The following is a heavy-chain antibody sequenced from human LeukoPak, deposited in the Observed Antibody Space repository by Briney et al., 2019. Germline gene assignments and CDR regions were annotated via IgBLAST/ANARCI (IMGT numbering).Heavy chain of an antibody. D-gene: IGHD6-13*01. J-gene: IGHJ4*02. V-gene: IGHV3-15*01. CDR3: ATGWQLIDF. CDR1: GFTFSKAW. Sequence: GGSLRLSCAASGFTFSKAWMSWVRQAPGKGLEHLGRVKSKSEGGTTDYAAPVKGRFSISRDDSKSTLYLQLNSLKTEDTAVYYCATGWQLIDFWGQGTLVTVSS. CDR2: VKSKSEGGTT.